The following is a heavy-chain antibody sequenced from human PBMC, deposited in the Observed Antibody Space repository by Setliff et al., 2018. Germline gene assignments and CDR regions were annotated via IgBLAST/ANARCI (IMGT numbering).Heavy chain of an antibody. V-gene: IGHV4-59*11. J-gene: IGHJ4*02. CDR3: ARDAGGTIRIAVFDY. D-gene: IGHD6-19*01. CDR2: IYYSGST. Sequence: SETLSLTCTVSGGSISSHYWSWIRQPPGKGLEWIGSIYYSGSTNYNPSLKSRVTISVDTSKNQVSLKLSSVTAADTAVYYCARDAGGTIRIAVFDYWGQGTLVTVSS. CDR1: GGSISSHY.